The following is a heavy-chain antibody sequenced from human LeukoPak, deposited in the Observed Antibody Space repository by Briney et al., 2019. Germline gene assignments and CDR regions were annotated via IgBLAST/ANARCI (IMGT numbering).Heavy chain of an antibody. Sequence: PGGSLRLSCAASGFTFSSYAMSWVRQAPGKGLEWVSAISGSGGSTYYADSVKGRFTISRDNSKNTPYVEMNSLRAEDTAVYHCAKDRKNNDYVAFDIWGQGTMVTVSS. J-gene: IGHJ3*02. CDR3: AKDRKNNDYVAFDI. CDR2: ISGSGGST. CDR1: GFTFSSYA. V-gene: IGHV3-23*01. D-gene: IGHD3-10*02.